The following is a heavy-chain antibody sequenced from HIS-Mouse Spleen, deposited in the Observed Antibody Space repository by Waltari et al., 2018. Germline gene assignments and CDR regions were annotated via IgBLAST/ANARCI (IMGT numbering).Heavy chain of an antibody. CDR2: IYYSGST. CDR3: ARKRTASGWFDP. D-gene: IGHD2-21*02. CDR1: GGSISSRIYY. Sequence: QLQLQESGPGLVKPSETLSLTCTVSGGSISSRIYYWGWIRQPPGKWLEWIGSIYYSGSTYYNPSLKSRVTISVDTSKNQFSLKLSSVTAADTAVYYCARKRTASGWFDPWGQGTLVTVSS. J-gene: IGHJ5*02. V-gene: IGHV4-39*01.